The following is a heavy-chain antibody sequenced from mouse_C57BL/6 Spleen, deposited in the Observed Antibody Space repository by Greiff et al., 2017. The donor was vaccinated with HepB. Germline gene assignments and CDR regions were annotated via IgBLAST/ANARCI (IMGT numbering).Heavy chain of an antibody. Sequence: VQLQQSGPELVKPGASVKISCKASGYAFSSSWMNWVKQRPGKGLEWIGRIYPGDGDTNYNGKFKGKATLTADKSSSTAYMQLSSLTSEDSAVYFCARLGEDYYGSSFDYWGQGTTLTVSS. D-gene: IGHD1-1*01. J-gene: IGHJ2*01. CDR2: IYPGDGDT. V-gene: IGHV1-82*01. CDR3: ARLGEDYYGSSFDY. CDR1: GYAFSSSW.